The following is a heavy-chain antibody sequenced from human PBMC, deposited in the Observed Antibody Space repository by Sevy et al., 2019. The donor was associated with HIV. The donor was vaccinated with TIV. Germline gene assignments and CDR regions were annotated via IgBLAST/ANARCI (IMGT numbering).Heavy chain of an antibody. V-gene: IGHV3-23*01. CDR1: GFTFRTYA. CDR2: ISGSGGDT. D-gene: IGHD3-22*01. J-gene: IGHJ6*02. Sequence: GGSLRLSCAASGFTFRTYAMSWVRQAPGKGLEWVSDISGSGGDTYYADSVKGRFTNSRGNSKYTLYLQMSSLRAEDTAVYYCAKDAYYYDGSGYSMSQWYYGMDVWGQGTTVTVSS. CDR3: AKDAYYYDGSGYSMSQWYYGMDV.